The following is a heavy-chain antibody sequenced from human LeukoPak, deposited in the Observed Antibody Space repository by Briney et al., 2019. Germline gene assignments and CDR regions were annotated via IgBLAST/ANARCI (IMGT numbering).Heavy chain of an antibody. CDR2: IYYSGTT. CDR3: ARGWISDSFDY. J-gene: IGHJ4*02. V-gene: IGHV4-39*01. CDR1: GGSSSSSNYY. Sequence: KPSETLSLTCTVSGGSSSSSNYYWDWIRQPPGKGLEWIGSIYYSGTTYYNPSLKSRVTVSIDTSKKQFSLKVSSVTAADTAVYYCARGWISDSFDYWGQGTLVTVSS. D-gene: IGHD5-12*01.